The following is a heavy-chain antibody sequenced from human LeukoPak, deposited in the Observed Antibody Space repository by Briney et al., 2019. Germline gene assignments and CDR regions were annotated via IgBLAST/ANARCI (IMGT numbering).Heavy chain of an antibody. CDR2: ISSSSSTI. D-gene: IGHD3-10*01. Sequence: PGGSLRLSCAASGFTFSSYSMNWVRQAPGKGLEWVSYISSSSSTIYYADSVKGRFTISRDNAKNSLYLQMNSLRAEDTAVYYCARVGGSGSFDHWGQGTLVTVSS. V-gene: IGHV3-48*01. CDR3: ARVGGSGSFDH. J-gene: IGHJ4*02. CDR1: GFTFSSYS.